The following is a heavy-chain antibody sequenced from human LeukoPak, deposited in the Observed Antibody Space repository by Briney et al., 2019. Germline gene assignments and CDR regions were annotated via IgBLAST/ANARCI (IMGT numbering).Heavy chain of an antibody. Sequence: ASVKVSCKASGYTFIGYYMHWVRQAPGQGLEWMGIINPSGGSTSYAQKFQGRVTMTRDTSTSTVYMELSSLKSEDTAVYYCARTYSSDWCFDYWGQGTLVTVSS. CDR1: GYTFIGYY. CDR2: INPSGGST. CDR3: ARTYSSDWCFDY. V-gene: IGHV1-46*01. J-gene: IGHJ4*02. D-gene: IGHD6-19*01.